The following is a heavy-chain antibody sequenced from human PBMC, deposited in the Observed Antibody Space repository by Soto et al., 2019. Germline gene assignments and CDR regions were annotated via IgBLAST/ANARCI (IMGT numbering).Heavy chain of an antibody. V-gene: IGHV4-4*07. CDR3: ARETNDILTDYDHVSAFDV. CDR1: GDSITSYH. Sequence: QVQLQESGPGLVKPSETLSLTCTVSGDSITSYHWSWIRQPAGKGLEWIGRLYSSGSTNYNPSLKSRVSMSLDTSKNQFSRRLSSVTAADTAVYYCARETNDILTDYDHVSAFDVWGQGTMVTVSS. J-gene: IGHJ3*01. D-gene: IGHD3-9*01. CDR2: LYSSGST.